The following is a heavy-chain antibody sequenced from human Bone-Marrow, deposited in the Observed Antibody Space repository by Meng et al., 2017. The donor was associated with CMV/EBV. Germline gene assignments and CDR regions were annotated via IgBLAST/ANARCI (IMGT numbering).Heavy chain of an antibody. CDR2: INPNSGGT. J-gene: IGHJ6*02. Sequence: ASVKVSCKASGYTFTSYYMHWVRQAPGQGLEWMGWINPNSGGTNYAQKFQGRVTMTRDTSISTAYMELSRLRSDDTAVYYCARWIYDYNRVPGMDVWGQGTTVTVSS. D-gene: IGHD4-11*01. V-gene: IGHV1-2*02. CDR3: ARWIYDYNRVPGMDV. CDR1: GYTFTSYY.